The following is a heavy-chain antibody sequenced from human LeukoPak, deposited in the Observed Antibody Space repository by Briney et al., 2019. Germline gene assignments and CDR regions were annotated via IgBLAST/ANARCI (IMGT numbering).Heavy chain of an antibody. J-gene: IGHJ4*02. V-gene: IGHV4-4*07. D-gene: IGHD2-2*01. CDR1: GGSISSYY. Sequence: SETLSLTCTVSGGSISSYYWSWIRQPAGKGLEWIGRIYTSGSTNYNPSLKSRVTISVDTSKNQFSLKLSSVTAADTAVYYCAKHIVVVPAAMDYFDYWGQGTLVTVSS. CDR3: AKHIVVVPAAMDYFDY. CDR2: IYTSGST.